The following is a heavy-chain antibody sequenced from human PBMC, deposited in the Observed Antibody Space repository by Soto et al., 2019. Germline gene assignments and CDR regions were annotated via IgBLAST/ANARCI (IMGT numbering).Heavy chain of an antibody. V-gene: IGHV3-23*01. CDR3: ANYNWNDVESGFDY. J-gene: IGHJ4*02. D-gene: IGHD1-1*01. CDR2: ISGSGGST. Sequence: GGSLRLSCAASGFTFSSYAMSWVRQAPGKGLEWVSAISGSGGSTYYADSVKGRFTISRDNSKNTLYLQMNSLRAEDTAVYYCANYNWNDVESGFDYWGQGTLVTVSS. CDR1: GFTFSSYA.